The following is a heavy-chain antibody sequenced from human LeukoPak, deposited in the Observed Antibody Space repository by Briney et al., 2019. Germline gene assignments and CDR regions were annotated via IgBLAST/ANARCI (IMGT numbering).Heavy chain of an antibody. CDR1: GFTFSIYS. D-gene: IGHD3-10*01. CDR2: ISSSSSFI. Sequence: TGGSLRLSCTASGFTFSIYSMNWVRQAPGKGLEWVSSISSSSSFINYADSVKGRFTISRDNAKNSLYLQMNNLRAEDTAVYYCARASREYYYQCYMDVWGKGTTVTVSS. J-gene: IGHJ6*03. CDR3: ARASREYYYQCYMDV. V-gene: IGHV3-21*06.